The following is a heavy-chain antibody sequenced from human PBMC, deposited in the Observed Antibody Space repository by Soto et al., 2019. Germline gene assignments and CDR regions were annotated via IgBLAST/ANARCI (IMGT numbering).Heavy chain of an antibody. CDR1: GYTFTSYD. V-gene: IGHV1-8*01. Sequence: ASVKVSCKASGYTFTSYDINWVRQATGQGLEWMGWMNPNSGNTGYAQKFQGRVTMTRNTSISTVYMELSSLRSEDTAVYYCARRGYSSSWYYYYYYGMDVWGQGTTGTVSS. D-gene: IGHD6-13*01. CDR3: ARRGYSSSWYYYYYYGMDV. CDR2: MNPNSGNT. J-gene: IGHJ6*02.